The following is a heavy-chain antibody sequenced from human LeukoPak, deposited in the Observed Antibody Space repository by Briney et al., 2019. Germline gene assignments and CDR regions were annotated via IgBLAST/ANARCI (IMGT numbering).Heavy chain of an antibody. J-gene: IGHJ4*02. D-gene: IGHD2-2*01. CDR2: MNPNSGNT. CDR3: ARGSCSSTSCYVFSLDFDY. CDR1: GYTFTSYD. V-gene: IGHV1-8*01. Sequence: ASVKVSCKASGYTFTSYDINWVRQATGQGLEWMGWMNPNSGNTGYAQKFQGRVTMTRNTSISTAYMELSSLRSEDTAMYYCARGSCSSTSCYVFSLDFDYWGQGTLVTVSS.